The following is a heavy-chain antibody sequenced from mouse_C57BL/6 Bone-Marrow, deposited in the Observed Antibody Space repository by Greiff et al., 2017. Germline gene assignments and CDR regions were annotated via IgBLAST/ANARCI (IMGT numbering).Heavy chain of an antibody. D-gene: IGHD1-1*01. J-gene: IGHJ1*03. CDR3: ARLEFDGSSGDWYFDV. CDR2: IYPRDGST. V-gene: IGHV1-85*01. CDR1: GYTFTSSD. Sequence: VQLQQSGPELVKPGASVKLSCKASGYTFTSSDINWVKQRPGQGLEWIGWIYPRDGSTKYNAKFKGKATLTVDTSSSTAYLELHSLTSVDSAVYFCARLEFDGSSGDWYFDVWGTGTTATVSS.